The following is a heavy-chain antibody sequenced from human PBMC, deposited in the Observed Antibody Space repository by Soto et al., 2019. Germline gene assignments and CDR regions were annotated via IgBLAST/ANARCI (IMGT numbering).Heavy chain of an antibody. D-gene: IGHD2-15*01. J-gene: IGHJ4*02. CDR2: IYYSGST. CDR1: GGSISSGDYY. CDR3: ARDRGTIQPFEY. Sequence: SETLSLTCTVSGGSISSGDYYWSWIRQPPGKGLEWIGYIYYSGSTYYNPSLKSRITINPDTSKNQFSLQLNSVTPEDTAVYYCARDRGTIQPFEYWGQGTLVTVSS. V-gene: IGHV4-30-4*01.